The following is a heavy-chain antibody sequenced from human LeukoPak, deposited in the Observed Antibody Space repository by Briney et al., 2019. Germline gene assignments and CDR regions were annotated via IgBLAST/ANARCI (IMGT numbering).Heavy chain of an antibody. Sequence: SETLSLTCAVYGGSFSGYYWSWIRQPPGKGLEWIGEINHSGSTNYNPSLKSRVTISVDTSKNQFSLKLSSVTAADTAVYYCARWGSSGRYYYYMDVWGKGTTVTVSS. CDR1: GGSFSGYY. D-gene: IGHD6-19*01. CDR2: INHSGST. V-gene: IGHV4-34*01. J-gene: IGHJ6*03. CDR3: ARWGSSGRYYYYMDV.